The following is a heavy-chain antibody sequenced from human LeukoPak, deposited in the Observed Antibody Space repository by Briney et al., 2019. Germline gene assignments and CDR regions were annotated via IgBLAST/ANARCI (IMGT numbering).Heavy chain of an antibody. CDR2: IIPIFGTA. Sequence: SVKVSCKASGGTFSNYAISWVRQAPGQGLEWMGGIIPIFGTANYAQKFQGRVTITADKSTSTAYMELSSLRSEDTAVYYCARGRGRYSSGWYPYYYYGMDVWGKGTTVTVSS. CDR3: ARGRGRYSSGWYPYYYYGMDV. CDR1: GGTFSNYA. D-gene: IGHD6-19*01. J-gene: IGHJ6*04. V-gene: IGHV1-69*06.